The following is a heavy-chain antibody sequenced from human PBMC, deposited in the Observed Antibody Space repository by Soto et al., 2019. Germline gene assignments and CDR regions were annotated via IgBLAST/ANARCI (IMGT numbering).Heavy chain of an antibody. V-gene: IGHV1-69*18. J-gene: IGHJ5*02. CDR2: INPIFGTP. CDR3: ATDPTVTSTGWFDP. CDR1: GDTFSSYV. D-gene: IGHD2-15*01. Sequence: QVQLVQSGAEVKKPGSSVKVSCKASGDTFSSYVISWVRQAPRQGLEWMGRINPIFGTPNYAQKFQGRVTNTADESTSTAYMELSSLRSEDTAMYYCATDPTVTSTGWFDPWSQGTLVTVSS.